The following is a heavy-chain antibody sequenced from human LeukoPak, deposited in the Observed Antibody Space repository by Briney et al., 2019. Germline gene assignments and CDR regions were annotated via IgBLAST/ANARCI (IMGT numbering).Heavy chain of an antibody. CDR3: ATSGRAVAGIGFNY. J-gene: IGHJ4*02. CDR2: IIPIFGTA. CDR1: GGTFSSYS. V-gene: IGHV1-69*06. Sequence: EASVKVSCKASGGTFSSYSISWVRQAPGQGLEWMGGIIPIFGTANYAQKFQGRVTITADKSTSTAYMELSSLRSEDTAVHYCATSGRAVAGIGFNYWGQGTLVTVSS. D-gene: IGHD6-19*01.